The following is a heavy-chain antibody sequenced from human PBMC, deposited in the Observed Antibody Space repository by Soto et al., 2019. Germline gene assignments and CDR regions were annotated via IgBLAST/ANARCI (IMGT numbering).Heavy chain of an antibody. Sequence: SVKVSFKASGGTFSSYAISWVRQAPGQGLEWMGGIIPIFGTANYAQKFQGRVTITADESTSTAYMELSSLRSEDTAVYYCARRTTVVTPGWFDPWGQGTLVTVSS. CDR3: ARRTTVVTPGWFDP. CDR2: IIPIFGTA. V-gene: IGHV1-69*13. J-gene: IGHJ5*02. D-gene: IGHD4-17*01. CDR1: GGTFSSYA.